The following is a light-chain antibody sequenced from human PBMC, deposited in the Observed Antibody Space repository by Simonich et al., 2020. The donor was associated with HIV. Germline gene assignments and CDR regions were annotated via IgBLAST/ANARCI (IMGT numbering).Light chain of an antibody. CDR2: KVS. J-gene: IGKJ3*01. V-gene: IGKV2-30*02. Sequence: DVVMTQSPLSLPVTLGQPASISCRSSQSLVHSDGKTYLNWFQQRPGQSPRRLIYKVSNRDSGVPDRFSGSGSGTDFTLKISRVEAEDVGVYYCMQGTHWPPFTFGPGTKVEIK. CDR3: MQGTHWPPFT. CDR1: QSLVHSDGKTY.